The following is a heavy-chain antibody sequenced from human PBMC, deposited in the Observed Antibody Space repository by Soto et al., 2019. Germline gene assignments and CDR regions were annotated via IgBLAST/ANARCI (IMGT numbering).Heavy chain of an antibody. V-gene: IGHV4-59*01. CDR2: IYYSGST. D-gene: IGHD3-3*01. CDR1: GGSISSYC. CDR3: ARSLRFLEWFDFDY. J-gene: IGHJ4*02. Sequence: SETLSLTCTVSGGSISSYCWSWIRQPPGKGLEWIGYIYYSGSTNYNPSLKSRVTISVDTSKNQFSLKLSSVTAADTAVYYCARSLRFLEWFDFDYWGQGTLVTVSS.